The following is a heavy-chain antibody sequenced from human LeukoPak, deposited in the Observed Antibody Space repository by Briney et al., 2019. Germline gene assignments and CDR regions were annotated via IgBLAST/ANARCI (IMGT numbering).Heavy chain of an antibody. J-gene: IGHJ4*02. D-gene: IGHD2-15*01. CDR3: AKAPIQYCSGASCYPFDY. CDR1: GFTFSNYA. CDR2: ITSDGSAT. V-gene: IGHV3-23*01. Sequence: GGSLRLSCAASGFTFSNYAMGWVRQTPGKGLECISLITSDGSATYYVDSVKGGFTISRDNSDNTMYLQMSSLRADDTAVYYCAKAPIQYCSGASCYPFDYWGQGTLVTVSS.